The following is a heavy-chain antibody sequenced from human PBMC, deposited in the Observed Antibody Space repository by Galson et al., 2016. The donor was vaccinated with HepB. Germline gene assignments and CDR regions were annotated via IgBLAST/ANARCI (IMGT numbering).Heavy chain of an antibody. CDR3: ARGGCTSTSCLDY. CDR2: INSDGSNT. J-gene: IGHJ4*02. V-gene: IGHV3-74*01. D-gene: IGHD2-2*01. CDR1: GFTFSDYW. Sequence: SLRLSCAASGFTFSDYWMHWVRQVPGNGLVWVSHINSDGSNTNYADSVKGRFTISRDNAKNTLYLQTNSLRAEDTAVYYCARGGCTSTSCLDYWGQGTLVTVSS.